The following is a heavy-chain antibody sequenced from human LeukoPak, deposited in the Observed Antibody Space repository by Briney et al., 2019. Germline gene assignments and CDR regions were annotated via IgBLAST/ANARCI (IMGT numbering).Heavy chain of an antibody. D-gene: IGHD1-26*01. CDR3: ARLVGKIVRLTPRYFDS. Sequence: PGESLKISCKASGYTFSDYWIGWVRQLPGKGLEWMGIVWPKDSDTRYSSSFQGQVTISADKSTSTAYLQWSSLKASDTAVYYCARLVGKIVRLTPRYFDSWGQGTLVTVSS. V-gene: IGHV5-51*01. CDR1: GYTFSDYW. J-gene: IGHJ4*02. CDR2: VWPKDSDT.